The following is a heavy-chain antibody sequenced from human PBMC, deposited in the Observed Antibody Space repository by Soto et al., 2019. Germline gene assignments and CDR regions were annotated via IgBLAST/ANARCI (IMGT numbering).Heavy chain of an antibody. CDR3: ARECFQQQNWFSP. D-gene: IGHD6-13*01. V-gene: IGHV1-18*01. CDR2: ISAYNGNT. J-gene: IGHJ5*02. CDR1: GYTFTSYG. Sequence: ASVKVSCKASGYTFTSYGISWVRQAPGQGLEWMGWISAYNGNTNYAQKLQGRVTMTTDTSTSAAYMELRSLRSDDTAVYYCARECFQQQNWFSPWGQGTLVPVSS.